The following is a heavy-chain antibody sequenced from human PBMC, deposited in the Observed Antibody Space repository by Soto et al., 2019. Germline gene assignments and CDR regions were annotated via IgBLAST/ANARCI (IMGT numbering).Heavy chain of an antibody. J-gene: IGHJ5*02. CDR3: ARGKPILGFDP. D-gene: IGHD1-26*01. CDR2: INHSGST. Sequence: ETLSLTCAVYGGSFSGYYWSWIRQPPGKGLEWIGEINHSGSTNYNPSLKSRVTISVDTSKNQFSLKLSSVTAADTAVYYCARGKPILGFDPWGQGTLVTVSS. V-gene: IGHV4-34*01. CDR1: GGSFSGYY.